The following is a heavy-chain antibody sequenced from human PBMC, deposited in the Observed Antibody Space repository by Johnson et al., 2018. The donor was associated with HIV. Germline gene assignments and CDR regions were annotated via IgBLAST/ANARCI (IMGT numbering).Heavy chain of an antibody. D-gene: IGHD6-13*01. Sequence: QVQLVESGGGVVQPGGSLRLSCTASGFTFSSFGMHWVRQAPGKGLEWVAFIRYDTSNKYYADSVKGRFTISRDNSRNTLDLQMNSLRAEDTAVDYCAKDFSSSWGRAFDIWGQVTMVTVSS. V-gene: IGHV3-30*02. CDR3: AKDFSSSWGRAFDI. J-gene: IGHJ3*02. CDR1: GFTFSSFG. CDR2: IRYDTSNK.